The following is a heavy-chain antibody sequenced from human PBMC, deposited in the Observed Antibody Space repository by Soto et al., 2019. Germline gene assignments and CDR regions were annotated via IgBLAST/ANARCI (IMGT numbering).Heavy chain of an antibody. CDR3: ARTAPMDAGDKYYYDF. D-gene: IGHD3-16*01. Sequence: QVQLVQSGAEVKKTGSSVKVPCKTSGGPFSTLVIIWVRQAPGQGLDWMGGIIPFFGTAEYSQKFEDRITITADESTNTVYMDLRSLTSEDTAIYYCARTAPMDAGDKYYYDFWGQGALVTVSS. CDR1: GGPFSTLV. V-gene: IGHV1-69*01. CDR2: IIPFFGTA. J-gene: IGHJ4*02.